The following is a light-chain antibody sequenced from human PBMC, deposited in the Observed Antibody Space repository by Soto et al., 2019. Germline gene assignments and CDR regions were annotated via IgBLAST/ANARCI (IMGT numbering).Light chain of an antibody. J-gene: IGLJ1*01. CDR1: NSDVGGYKY. Sequence: QSVLTQPASVSGSPGQSITISCTGTNSDVGGYKYVSWYQQHPDKAPKLIIYDVTNRPSGISNRFSGSKPGNTASLTISGLQAEVEADYYCSSYTSSSSYVFGTGTKVTVL. CDR3: SSYTSSSSYV. V-gene: IGLV2-14*01. CDR2: DVT.